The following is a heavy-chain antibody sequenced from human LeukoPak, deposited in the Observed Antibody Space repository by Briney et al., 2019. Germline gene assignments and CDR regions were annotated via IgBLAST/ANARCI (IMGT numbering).Heavy chain of an antibody. D-gene: IGHD1-26*01. Sequence: QPGGSLRLSCAASGFSFSDSAIHWVRQASGKGLEWVGRIRSKANNYATGYGPSMKGRFTISRDDSRNTAYLQMDSLKTEDTAVYFCTRWELEGEPFDFWGQGTMVTVSS. CDR1: GFSFSDSA. V-gene: IGHV3-73*01. CDR2: IRSKANNYAT. CDR3: TRWELEGEPFDF. J-gene: IGHJ3*01.